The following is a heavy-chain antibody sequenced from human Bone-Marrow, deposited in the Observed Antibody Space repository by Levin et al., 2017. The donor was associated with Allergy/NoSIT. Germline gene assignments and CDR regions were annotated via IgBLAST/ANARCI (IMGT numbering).Heavy chain of an antibody. V-gene: IGHV4-39*01. CDR3: VRRCAGSSNWDFDY. Sequence: PSETLSLTCTVSGGSIGSSSYYWGWIRQPPGKGLEWIGSIYYTGSTYYNPSLKSRLTISVDTSKNQFSVKLTSVTAADTAVYYCVRRCAGSSNWDFDYWGQGTLVTVSS. CDR1: GGSIGSSSYY. J-gene: IGHJ4*02. D-gene: IGHD4-11*01. CDR2: IYYTGST.